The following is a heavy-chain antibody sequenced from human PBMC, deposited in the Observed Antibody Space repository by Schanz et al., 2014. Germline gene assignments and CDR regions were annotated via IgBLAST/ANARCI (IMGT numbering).Heavy chain of an antibody. CDR3: AKDSTHIDIVLVPTAIDY. J-gene: IGHJ4*02. CDR1: GFTFSSYN. Sequence: QVQLVESGGGVVQFGRSLRLSCVASGFTFSSYNMNWVRQAPGKGLEWVAVISYDGSNKYYADSVKGRFTISRDNSKNTLYLHMNTLRSEDTAVYYCAKDSTHIDIVLVPTAIDYWGQGTLVTVSS. CDR2: ISYDGSNK. D-gene: IGHD2-2*01. V-gene: IGHV3-30-3*02.